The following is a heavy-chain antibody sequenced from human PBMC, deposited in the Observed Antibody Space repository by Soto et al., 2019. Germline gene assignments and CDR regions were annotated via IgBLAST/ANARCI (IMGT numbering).Heavy chain of an antibody. V-gene: IGHV3-21*01. CDR2: IYRSSVFRFGPNE. Sequence: LRLSCAASGFTFSSHSMNWVRQAPGKGLEWVASIYRSSVFRFGPNEFYADSVRGRFIISRDNTNNLVFLQMDSLRVEDTAVYYCAREFSSQLPLDYWGQGTLVTVSS. CDR3: AREFSSQLPLDY. J-gene: IGHJ4*02. CDR1: GFTFSSHS.